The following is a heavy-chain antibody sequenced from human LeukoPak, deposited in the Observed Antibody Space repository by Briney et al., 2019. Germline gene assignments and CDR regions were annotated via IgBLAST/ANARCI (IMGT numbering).Heavy chain of an antibody. CDR1: GYTFTSYD. CDR3: ARGVGYCSSTSCYGSNWFDP. D-gene: IGHD2-2*01. V-gene: IGHV1-8*03. CDR2: MNPNSGNT. J-gene: IGHJ5*02. Sequence: ASVKVSCKASGYTFTSYDINWVRQATGQGREGMGWMNPNSGNTGYAQKFQGRVTITRNTSISTAYMELSSLRSEDTAVYYCARGVGYCSSTSCYGSNWFDPWGQGALVTVSS.